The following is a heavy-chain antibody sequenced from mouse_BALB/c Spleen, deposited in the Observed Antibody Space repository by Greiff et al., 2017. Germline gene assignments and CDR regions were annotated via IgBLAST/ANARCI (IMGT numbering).Heavy chain of an antibody. V-gene: IGHV5-6-3*01. J-gene: IGHJ3*01. CDR1: GFTFNNYG. Sequence: EVQRVESGGGLVQPGGSLKLSCAASGFTFNNYGMSWVRQTPDKRLELVATINSNGDNTYYPDSVKGRFTISRDNAKNTLYLQMSSLKSEDTAMYYCTRDLGGLAYWGQGTLVTVSA. D-gene: IGHD3-3*01. CDR3: TRDLGGLAY. CDR2: INSNGDNT.